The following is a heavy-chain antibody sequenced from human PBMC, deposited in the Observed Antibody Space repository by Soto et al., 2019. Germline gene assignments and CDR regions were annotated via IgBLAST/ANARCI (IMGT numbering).Heavy chain of an antibody. V-gene: IGHV3-15*01. CDR3: TTLPQYNLRADDSSSWEDSDY. D-gene: IGHD6-13*01. J-gene: IGHJ4*02. CDR2: IKSKTDGGTT. Sequence: EVQLVESGGGLVKPGGSLRLSCAASGFTFSNAWMSWVRQAPGKGLEWVGRIKSKTDGGTTDYAAPVKGRFTISRDDSKNTLHLQMNSLKTEDTAVYYCTTLPQYNLRADDSSSWEDSDYWGQGTLVTVSS. CDR1: GFTFSNAW.